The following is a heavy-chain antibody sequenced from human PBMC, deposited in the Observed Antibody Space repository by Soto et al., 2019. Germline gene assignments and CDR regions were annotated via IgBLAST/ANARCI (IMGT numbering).Heavy chain of an antibody. CDR3: ARAYCSSTSCYRGYNWFDP. Sequence: SVKVSCKASGGTFSSYTISWVRQAPGQGLEWMGRIIPILGIANYAQKFQGRVTITADKSTSTAYMELGSLRSEDTAVYYCARAYCSSTSCYRGYNWFDPWGQGTLVTVSS. CDR2: IIPILGIA. J-gene: IGHJ5*02. CDR1: GGTFSSYT. V-gene: IGHV1-69*02. D-gene: IGHD2-2*01.